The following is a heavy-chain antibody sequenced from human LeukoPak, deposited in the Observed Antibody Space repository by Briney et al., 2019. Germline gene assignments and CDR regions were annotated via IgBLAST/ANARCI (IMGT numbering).Heavy chain of an antibody. J-gene: IGHJ4*02. D-gene: IGHD1-20*01. Sequence: GGSLRLSCAASGFTFSSYWMHWVRQAPGKGLEWVGRIKSKADGETIDYAAPVKGRFTFSRDDSKNMLYLQMNSLKSEDTAVYYCSTLTSRGLSDSWGQGTLVTVSS. V-gene: IGHV3-15*07. CDR3: STLTSRGLSDS. CDR1: GFTFSSYW. CDR2: IKSKADGETI.